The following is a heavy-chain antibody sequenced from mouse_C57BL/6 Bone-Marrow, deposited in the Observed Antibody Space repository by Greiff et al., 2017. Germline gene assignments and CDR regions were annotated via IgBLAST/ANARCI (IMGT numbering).Heavy chain of an antibody. Sequence: DVQLVESGAELVRPGASVKLSCTASGFNIKDDYMYWVKQRPEQGLEWIGWIDPENGDTEYASKFQGKATITADTSSNTAYLQLSSLTSEDTAVYYCTTDGSPYYFDYWGQGTTLTVSS. CDR2: IDPENGDT. V-gene: IGHV14-4*01. CDR1: GFNIKDDY. CDR3: TTDGSPYYFDY. D-gene: IGHD1-1*01. J-gene: IGHJ2*01.